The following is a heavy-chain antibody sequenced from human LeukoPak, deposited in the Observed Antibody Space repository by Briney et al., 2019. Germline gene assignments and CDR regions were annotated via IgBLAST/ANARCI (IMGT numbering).Heavy chain of an antibody. J-gene: IGHJ4*02. Sequence: GGSLRLSCAASGFTFSSNWMSWVRQAPGKGLEWVANIKQDGNEKNYVDSVKGRFTISRDNAKNSLFLQMSSLRAEDTAVYYCARDSHRDNPYWHIDYWGQGTLVTVSS. CDR2: IKQDGNEK. D-gene: IGHD1/OR15-1a*01. CDR3: ARDSHRDNPYWHIDY. CDR1: GFTFSSNW. V-gene: IGHV3-7*01.